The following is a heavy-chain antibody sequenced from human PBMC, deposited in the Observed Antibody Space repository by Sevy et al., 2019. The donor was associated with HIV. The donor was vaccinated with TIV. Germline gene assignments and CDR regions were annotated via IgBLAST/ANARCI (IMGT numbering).Heavy chain of an antibody. D-gene: IGHD2-15*01. CDR2: INANNGGT. CDR1: GYTFTDYY. V-gene: IGHV1-2*02. J-gene: IGHJ3*02. CDR3: TRQDSSASDI. Sequence: ASVKVSCKSSGYTFTDYYMHWVRQAPGQGLEWMGWINANNGGTNYAQRFQGRVTMTRDTSITTAYMELSRLTSDDTAVYYCTRQDSSASDIWGQGTVVTVSS.